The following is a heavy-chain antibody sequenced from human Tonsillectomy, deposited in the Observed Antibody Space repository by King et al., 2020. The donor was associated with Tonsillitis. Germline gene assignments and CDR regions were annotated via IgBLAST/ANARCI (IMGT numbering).Heavy chain of an antibody. CDR2: ISYDGSNK. Sequence: VQLVESGGGVFQPGRSLRLSCAASGFTFSSFAMHWVRQAPGKGLEWVAVISYDGSNKYYADSVKGRLTFSRDNSKKPLYLQMNSLRAEETAVFYCARDRSIVGATLIDYWGQGTLVTVSS. V-gene: IGHV3-30-3*01. CDR3: ARDRSIVGATLIDY. D-gene: IGHD1-26*01. J-gene: IGHJ4*02. CDR1: GFTFSSFA.